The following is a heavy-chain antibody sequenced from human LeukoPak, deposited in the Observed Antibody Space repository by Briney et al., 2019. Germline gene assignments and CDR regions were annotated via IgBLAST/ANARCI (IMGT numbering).Heavy chain of an antibody. Sequence: SETLPLTCSVSGGSITNRTYYWGWIRQPPGKGLEWIGSVYYDGSTYYTASLKSRVTISVDTSKNQFSLKLSSVTAADTAVYYCARVRGVMSNWFDPWGQGTLVTVSS. D-gene: IGHD3-10*01. J-gene: IGHJ5*02. CDR3: ARVRGVMSNWFDP. CDR2: VYYDGST. CDR1: GGSITNRTYY. V-gene: IGHV4-39*07.